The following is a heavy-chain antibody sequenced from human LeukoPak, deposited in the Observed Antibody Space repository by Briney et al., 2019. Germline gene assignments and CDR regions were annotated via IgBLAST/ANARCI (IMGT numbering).Heavy chain of an antibody. J-gene: IGHJ5*02. CDR3: ARGGPKLLWFGESPNWFDP. V-gene: IGHV7-4-1*02. Sequence: ASVKVSCKASGYTFTSYAMNWVRQAPGQGFEWMGWINTNTGNPTYAQGFTGRFVFSLDTSVSTAYLQISSLKAEDTAVYYCARGGPKLLWFGESPNWFDPWGQGTLVTVSS. CDR2: INTNTGNP. CDR1: GYTFTSYA. D-gene: IGHD3-10*01.